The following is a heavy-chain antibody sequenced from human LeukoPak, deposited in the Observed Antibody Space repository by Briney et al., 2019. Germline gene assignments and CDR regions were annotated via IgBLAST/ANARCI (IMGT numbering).Heavy chain of an antibody. Sequence: ETLSLTCTVSGYSVSSGYYWGWIRQPPGKGLEWIASIYHSGDTYYNPSLRSRVTISLDTSKNQLSLKLSSVTAADTAVYYCARSKAHLSTSWYGNWFDPWGQGTLVTVSS. D-gene: IGHD2-2*01. CDR1: GYSVSSGYY. CDR2: IYHSGDT. V-gene: IGHV4-38-2*02. J-gene: IGHJ5*02. CDR3: ARSKAHLSTSWYGNWFDP.